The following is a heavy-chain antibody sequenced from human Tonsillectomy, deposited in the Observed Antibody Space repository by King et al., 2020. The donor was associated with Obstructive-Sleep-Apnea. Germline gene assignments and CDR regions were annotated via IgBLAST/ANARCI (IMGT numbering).Heavy chain of an antibody. J-gene: IGHJ4*02. CDR1: GFTFSNAW. CDR2: IKSRVDGGTT. D-gene: IGHD3-10*01. V-gene: IGHV3-15*01. Sequence: DVQLVESGGGFVKPGGSLRLSCATSGFTFSNAWMSWVRQAPGKGLEWVGRIKSRVDGGTTDYAAPVKDRFTISRDDSKNTLYLQMNSPKTEDTAVYYCTTVLRFGELLVDYWGQGTLXTVXS. CDR3: TTVLRFGELLVDY.